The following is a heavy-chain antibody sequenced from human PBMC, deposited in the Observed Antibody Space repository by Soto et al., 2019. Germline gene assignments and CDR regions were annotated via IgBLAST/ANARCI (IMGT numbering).Heavy chain of an antibody. CDR3: ARGLNVGTTIYWYFDL. CDR2: IDQSGGRQSGST. CDR1: GGSFSGFY. V-gene: IGHV4-34*01. J-gene: IGHJ2*01. Sequence: QVQLHQWGTELLTPSETLSLTCAVDGGSFSGFYWNWIRQTPGKGLEWIGEIDQSGGRQSGSTNYNTSLESRVIISGDTSKNQMSLTLSSVTPADTALYYCARGLNVGTTIYWYFDLWGRGTLVTVSS. D-gene: IGHD1-26*01.